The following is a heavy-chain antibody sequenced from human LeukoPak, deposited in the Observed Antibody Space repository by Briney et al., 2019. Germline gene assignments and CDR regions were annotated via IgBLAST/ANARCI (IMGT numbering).Heavy chain of an antibody. CDR2: MFASGST. D-gene: IGHD6-13*01. V-gene: IGHV3-66*01. CDR1: GFSVSSNY. CDR3: ARGFVQTGYSSSSYVH. Sequence: GGSLRLSCTASGFSVSSNYMSWDRQAPGKGLEWVSVMFASGSTYYADSVKGRFTFSRDIFRNTLYLQLNSLRVEDTALYYCARGFVQTGYSSSSYVHWGQGTLVTVSS. J-gene: IGHJ4*02.